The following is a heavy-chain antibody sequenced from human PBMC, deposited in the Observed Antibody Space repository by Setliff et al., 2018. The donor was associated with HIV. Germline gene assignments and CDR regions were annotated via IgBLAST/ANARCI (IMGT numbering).Heavy chain of an antibody. CDR2: IIPILGIA. CDR1: GYRFSNHF. Sequence: ASVKVSCKSSGYRFSNHFIHWVRQAPGQGLEWMGGIIPILGIANYAQKFQGRVTITADKSTSTAYMELSSLRSEDTAVYYCAREDTAMVTPYYYYFGLDVWGQGTTVTVSS. J-gene: IGHJ6*01. V-gene: IGHV1-69*10. CDR3: AREDTAMVTPYYYYFGLDV. D-gene: IGHD5-18*01.